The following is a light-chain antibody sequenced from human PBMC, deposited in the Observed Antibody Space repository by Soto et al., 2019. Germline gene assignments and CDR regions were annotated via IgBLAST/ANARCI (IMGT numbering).Light chain of an antibody. V-gene: IGKV1-27*01. CDR2: SAS. CDR3: QKFNTAPLT. J-gene: IGKJ5*01. CDR1: QDISVY. Sequence: DIQMTQSPSSLSASVGDSVTITCRASQDISVYLAWYQQKPGKVPKLLIYSASTLQSGVPSRFSGSGSGTDFTLTISSLQPEDVATYFCQKFNTAPLTFGQGTRLEMK.